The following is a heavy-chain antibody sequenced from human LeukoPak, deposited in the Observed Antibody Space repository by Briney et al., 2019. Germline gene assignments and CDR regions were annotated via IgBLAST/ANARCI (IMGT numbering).Heavy chain of an antibody. J-gene: IGHJ3*02. CDR2: IIPIFGTA. Sequence: SVKVSCKASGGTFTSYAISWVRQAPGQGLEWMGGIIPIFGTANYAQKFQGRVTITADESTSTAYMELSSLRSEDTAVYYCARANYYDSIGDAFDIWGQGTVVTVSS. D-gene: IGHD3-22*01. V-gene: IGHV1-69*13. CDR1: GGTFTSYA. CDR3: ARANYYDSIGDAFDI.